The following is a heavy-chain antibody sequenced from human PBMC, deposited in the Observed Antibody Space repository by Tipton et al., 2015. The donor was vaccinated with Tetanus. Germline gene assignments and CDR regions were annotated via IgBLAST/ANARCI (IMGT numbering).Heavy chain of an antibody. D-gene: IGHD5-24*01. CDR1: GGSVSSGSYY. Sequence: TLSLTCTVSGGSVSSGSYYWSWIRQPPGKGLEWIGYIYYSGSTIYNPSLKGRVTISVDTSKNQFSLKLSSVTAADTAVYYCAREDGYNPEYYFDYWGQGTLVTVSS. CDR3: AREDGYNPEYYFDY. CDR2: IYYSGST. V-gene: IGHV4-61*01. J-gene: IGHJ4*02.